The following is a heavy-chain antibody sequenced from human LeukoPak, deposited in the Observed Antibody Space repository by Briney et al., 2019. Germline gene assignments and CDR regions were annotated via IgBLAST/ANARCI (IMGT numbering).Heavy chain of an antibody. CDR3: ARGIAVTKYYYYMDV. CDR1: GFSFSFYW. D-gene: IGHD6-19*01. J-gene: IGHJ6*03. CDR2: IKQDGSEK. V-gene: IGHV3-7*01. Sequence: GGSLRLSCAASGFSFSFYWMSWVRQVPGKGLEWVANIKQDGSEKYYVGSVKGHFTISRDNAKKSLYLQMNSLRAEDTAVYYCARGIAVTKYYYYMDVWGKGTTVTVSS.